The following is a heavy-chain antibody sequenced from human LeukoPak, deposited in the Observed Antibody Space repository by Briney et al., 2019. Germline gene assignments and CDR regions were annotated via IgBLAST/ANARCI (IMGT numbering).Heavy chain of an antibody. CDR3: AAESSGSYSDFDY. V-gene: IGHV1-58*01. J-gene: IGHJ4*02. D-gene: IGHD1-26*01. CDR2: IVVGSGNT. Sequence: SVKVSCKASGFTFTSSAVQWVRQARGQRLEWIGWIVVGSGNTNYAQKFQERVTVTRDMSTSTAYMELSSLRSEDTAVYYCAAESSGSYSDFDYWGQGTLVTVSS. CDR1: GFTFTSSA.